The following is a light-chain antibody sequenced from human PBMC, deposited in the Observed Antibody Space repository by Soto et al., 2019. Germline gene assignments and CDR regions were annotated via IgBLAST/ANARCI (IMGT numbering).Light chain of an antibody. CDR3: SSYAGSDNFV. Sequence: QSVPTQPPSASGSPGQSVTISCTGTSSDVGANNAYVSWYQQHPGKVPKLMIYEVSKRPPGVPDRFSGSKSGNTASLTVSGLQADDEADYYCSSYAGSDNFVFGTGTKLTVL. V-gene: IGLV2-8*01. J-gene: IGLJ1*01. CDR1: SSDVGANNAY. CDR2: EVS.